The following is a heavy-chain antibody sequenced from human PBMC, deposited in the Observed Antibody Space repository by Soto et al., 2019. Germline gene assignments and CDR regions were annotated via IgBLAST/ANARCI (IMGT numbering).Heavy chain of an antibody. CDR2: IIPIFGTA. CDR3: APYCTNGVCYSANWFDP. CDR1: GGTFSSYA. J-gene: IGHJ5*02. V-gene: IGHV1-69*12. D-gene: IGHD2-8*01. Sequence: QVQLVQPGAEVKKPGSSVKVSCKASGGTFSSYAISWVRQAPGQGLEWMGGIIPIFGTANYAQKFQGRVTITADESTSTAYMELSSLRSEDTAVYYCAPYCTNGVCYSANWFDPWGQGTLVTVSS.